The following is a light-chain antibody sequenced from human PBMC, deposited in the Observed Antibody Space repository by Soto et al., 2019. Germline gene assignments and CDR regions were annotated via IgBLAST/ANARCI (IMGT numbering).Light chain of an antibody. CDR2: DAS. J-gene: IGKJ1*01. CDR1: QSLSGL. CDR3: QQYSSYWT. Sequence: DIQMTQSPSTLSASVGDRVTITCRASQSLSGLLAWYQQKPGQAPKLLIYDASSLESGVPSRFSGSGSGTDFTLTISSLQHDDFATYFCQQYSSYWTFGQGTKVEIK. V-gene: IGKV1-5*01.